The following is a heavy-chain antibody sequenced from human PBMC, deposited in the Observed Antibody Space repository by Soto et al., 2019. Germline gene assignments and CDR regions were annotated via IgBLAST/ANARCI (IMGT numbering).Heavy chain of an antibody. CDR2: INPSTGST. CDR3: AREGPMSSTSSVYYYPGMDV. CDR1: GYIFTAYY. J-gene: IGHJ6*02. Sequence: EASVKVSCKASGYIFTAYYIHWVRQAPGQGLVWLGIINPSTGSTTYAHKFQGRVTVTRDTSTTTVYMELTSLTSEDTAVYYCAREGPMSSTSSVYYYPGMDVWGQGTTVTVSS. D-gene: IGHD6-6*01. V-gene: IGHV1-46*01.